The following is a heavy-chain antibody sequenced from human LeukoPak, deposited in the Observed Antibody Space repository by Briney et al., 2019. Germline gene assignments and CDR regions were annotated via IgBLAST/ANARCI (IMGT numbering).Heavy chain of an antibody. J-gene: IGHJ5*02. CDR1: GFTFSSYE. CDR2: ITSSGTTI. Sequence: GGSLRLSCAASGFTFSSYEMNWVRQAPGKGLEWVSYITSSGTTIYYADSVRGRFTISRDNAKNSLYLQMNSLRAEDTAVYYCASWGYCSSISCYGGNWFDPWDQGTLVTVSS. CDR3: ASWGYCSSISCYGGNWFDP. V-gene: IGHV3-48*03. D-gene: IGHD2-2*01.